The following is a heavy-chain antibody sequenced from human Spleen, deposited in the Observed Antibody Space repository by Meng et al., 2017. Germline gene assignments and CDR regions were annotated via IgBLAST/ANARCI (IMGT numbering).Heavy chain of an antibody. CDR2: IYPGDSDT. D-gene: IGHD2-15*01. V-gene: IGHV5-51*01. CDR1: GYSFTSYW. CDR3: ARHLLAKYYYYYYGMDV. J-gene: IGHJ6*02. Sequence: GEALKTSWKGSGYSFTSYWNGRVRQMPGKGLEWVGIIYPGDSDTRYSPSFQGQVTISAAKSISTTYLQWSSLKASDTAMYFCARHLLAKYYYYYYGMDVWGQGTPVTVSS.